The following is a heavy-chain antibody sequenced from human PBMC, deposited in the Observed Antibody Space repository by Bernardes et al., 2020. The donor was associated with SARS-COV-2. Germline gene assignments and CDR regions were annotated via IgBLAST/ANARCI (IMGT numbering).Heavy chain of an antibody. CDR1: GGSMSSISYY. Sequence: SETLSLTCTVSGGSMSSISYYWGWIRQPPGKGLEWIGNIYYSGSTDYNPSLKSRVTISVDTSKNQFSLKLTSVTAADTAVYYCARPRTTSGFGFDPWGQGTLVTVSS. CDR3: ARPRTTSGFGFDP. CDR2: IYYSGST. D-gene: IGHD3-10*01. V-gene: IGHV4-39*01. J-gene: IGHJ5*02.